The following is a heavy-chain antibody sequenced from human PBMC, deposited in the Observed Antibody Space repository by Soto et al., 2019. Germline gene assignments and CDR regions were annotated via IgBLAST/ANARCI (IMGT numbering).Heavy chain of an antibody. CDR2: ITDSSDTV. D-gene: IGHD3-3*01. J-gene: IGHJ4*02. V-gene: IGHV3-48*02. CDR3: ARDFGHGYYLDY. Sequence: GGSLRLSCVASGFSFSNYNMNWLHQAPGKGLEWVSYITDSSDTVHYADSVRGRFTISRDNAESSLYLQMNSLRDGDTAVYFCARDFGHGYYLDYWGRGTLVTVSS. CDR1: GFSFSNYN.